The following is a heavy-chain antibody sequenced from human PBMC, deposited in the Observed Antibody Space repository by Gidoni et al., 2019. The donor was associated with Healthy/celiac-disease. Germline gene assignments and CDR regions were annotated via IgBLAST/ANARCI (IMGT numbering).Heavy chain of an antibody. CDR1: GFTLSSEA. Sequence: EVQLLESGGGLVQPGGSLRLSCAASGFTLSSEAMSWVRQAPGKGLEWVSAISGSGGSTYYADSVKGRFTISRDNSKNTLYLQMNSLRAEDTAVYYCAKVGVYYYDSSGYDDEFFYFDYWGQGTLVTVSS. D-gene: IGHD3-22*01. CDR2: ISGSGGST. J-gene: IGHJ4*02. V-gene: IGHV3-23*01. CDR3: AKVGVYYYDSSGYDDEFFYFDY.